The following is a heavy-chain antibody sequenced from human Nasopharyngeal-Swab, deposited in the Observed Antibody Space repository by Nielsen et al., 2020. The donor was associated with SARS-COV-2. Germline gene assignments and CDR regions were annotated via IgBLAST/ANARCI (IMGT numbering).Heavy chain of an antibody. Sequence: ASVKVSCKASGYTFTSYYMHWVRQAPGQGLEWMGIINPSGGGTSYAQKFQGRVTMTRDTSTSTVYMELSSLRSEDTAVYYCARDQAGTIFGVVIMNYGMDVWGQGTTVTVSS. J-gene: IGHJ6*02. V-gene: IGHV1-46*01. D-gene: IGHD3-3*01. CDR3: ARDQAGTIFGVVIMNYGMDV. CDR2: INPSGGGT. CDR1: GYTFTSYY.